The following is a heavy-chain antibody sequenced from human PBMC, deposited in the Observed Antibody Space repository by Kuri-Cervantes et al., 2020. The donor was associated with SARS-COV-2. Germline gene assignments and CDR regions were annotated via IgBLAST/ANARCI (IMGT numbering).Heavy chain of an antibody. CDR3: ARSYYDYIWGSYRPEALDY. CDR1: GFSFSSYA. CDR2: ISWNSGSI. D-gene: IGHD3-16*02. Sequence: SLKISCAASGFSFSSYAMHWVRQAPGKGLEWVSGISWNSGSIGDADSVKGRFTISRDNAKHSLYLQLNSLRAEDTAVYYCARSYYDYIWGSYRPEALDYWGQGTLVTVSS. J-gene: IGHJ4*02. V-gene: IGHV3-9*01.